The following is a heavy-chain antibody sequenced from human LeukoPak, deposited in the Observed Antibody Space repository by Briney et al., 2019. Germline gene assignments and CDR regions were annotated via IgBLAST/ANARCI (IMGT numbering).Heavy chain of an antibody. CDR3: ARSPGIDMIVVVIRDLDY. CDR1: GFTFSSYG. Sequence: GGSLRLSCSASGFTFSSYGMHWVRQAPGKGLEWVAVIWYDGSNKYYADSVKGRFTISRDNSKNTLYLQMNSLRAEDTAVYYCARSPGIDMIVVVIRDLDYWGQGTLVTVCS. D-gene: IGHD3-22*01. CDR2: IWYDGSNK. J-gene: IGHJ4*02. V-gene: IGHV3-33*01.